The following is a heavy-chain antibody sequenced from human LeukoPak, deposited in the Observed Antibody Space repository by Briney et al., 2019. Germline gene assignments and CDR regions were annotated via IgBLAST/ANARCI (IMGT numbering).Heavy chain of an antibody. J-gene: IGHJ4*02. CDR1: GGSFSGYY. CDR2: INHSGST. D-gene: IGHD1-26*01. Sequence: SETLSLTCAVYGGSFSGYYWSWIRQPPGKGLEWIGEINHSGSTNYNPSLKSRVTISVDTSKNQFSLKLSSVTAADTAVYYCARLSGSYWGYFDYWGQGTLVTVSS. CDR3: ARLSGSYWGYFDY. V-gene: IGHV4-34*01.